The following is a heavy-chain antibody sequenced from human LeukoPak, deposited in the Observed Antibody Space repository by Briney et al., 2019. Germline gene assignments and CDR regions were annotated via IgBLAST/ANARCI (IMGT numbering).Heavy chain of an antibody. D-gene: IGHD3-10*01. J-gene: IGHJ4*02. Sequence: ASVKVSCKASGYTFTSYDINWVRQAPGQGLEWMGRINPNSGGTNYAQKFQGRVTMTRDTSISTAYMELSRLRSDDTAVYYCAAYGSGSYYNYFDYWGQGTLVTVSS. CDR1: GYTFTSYD. CDR3: AAYGSGSYYNYFDY. V-gene: IGHV1-2*06. CDR2: INPNSGGT.